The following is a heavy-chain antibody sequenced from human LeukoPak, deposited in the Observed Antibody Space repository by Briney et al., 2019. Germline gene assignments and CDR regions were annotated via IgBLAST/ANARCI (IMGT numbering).Heavy chain of an antibody. CDR3: ARSVPDYTRFDF. CDR1: GFTFSDYA. D-gene: IGHD4-11*01. CDR2: FKTNYNQV. Sequence: QAGGSLRLSCVASGFTFSDYAMSWVRQAPGKGLEWVSTFKTNYNQVYYAESVRGRFTISTDNSKNTAYLQMNSLRVEDTALYYCARSVPDYTRFDFWGQGALVTVSS. J-gene: IGHJ4*02. V-gene: IGHV3-23*05.